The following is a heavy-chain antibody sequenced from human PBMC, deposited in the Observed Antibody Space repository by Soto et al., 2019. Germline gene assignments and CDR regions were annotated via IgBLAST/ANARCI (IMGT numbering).Heavy chain of an antibody. V-gene: IGHV3-23*01. D-gene: IGHD6-6*01. CDR1: GFTFSSYA. J-gene: IGHJ4*02. Sequence: GGSLSLSCAASGFTFSSYAMSWVRQAPGKGLEWASVISGSGGTTYYADSVKGRFTISRDNSKNTLYLQMNSLRAEDTAVYYCAKGRPPFDYWGQGTLVTVSS. CDR3: AKGRPPFDY. CDR2: ISGSGGTT.